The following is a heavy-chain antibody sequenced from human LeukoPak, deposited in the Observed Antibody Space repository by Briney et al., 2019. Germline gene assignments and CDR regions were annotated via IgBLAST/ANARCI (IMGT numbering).Heavy chain of an antibody. V-gene: IGHV1-18*01. Sequence: ASVKVSCKASGGTFSSYAISWVRQAPGQGLEWMGWISAYNGNTNYAQKLQGRVTMTTDTSTSTAYMELRSLRSDDTAVYYCARDLEQLVRGWYYWGQGTLVTVSS. D-gene: IGHD6-6*01. CDR3: ARDLEQLVRGWYY. CDR2: ISAYNGNT. J-gene: IGHJ4*02. CDR1: GGTFSSYA.